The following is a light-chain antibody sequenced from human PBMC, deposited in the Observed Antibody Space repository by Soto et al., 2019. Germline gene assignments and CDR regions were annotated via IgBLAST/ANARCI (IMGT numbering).Light chain of an antibody. CDR1: QSVDSSY. J-gene: IGKJ3*01. CDR2: GAS. Sequence: EIVLTQSPGTLSLSPGETATLSCRASQSVDSSYLAWYQQRPGQAPRLLIYGASSRATGIPDRFSGSGSGTDFTLTISGLEPEDFAVYYCQQYGSSPLLTFGPGTKVH. V-gene: IGKV3-20*01. CDR3: QQYGSSPLLT.